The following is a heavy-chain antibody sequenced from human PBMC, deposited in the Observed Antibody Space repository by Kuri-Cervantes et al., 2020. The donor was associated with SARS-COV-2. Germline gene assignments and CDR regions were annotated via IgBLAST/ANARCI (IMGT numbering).Heavy chain of an antibody. V-gene: IGHV1-69*05. CDR2: IIPIFGTA. CDR3: ARERASGWAGDSDY. CDR1: GYIFTDYY. D-gene: IGHD1-26*01. J-gene: IGHJ4*02. Sequence: SVKVSCKASGYIFTDYYMHWVRQAPGQGLEWMGGIIPIFGTANYAQKFQGRVTITTDESTSTAYMELSSLRSEDTAVYYCARERASGWAGDSDYWGQGTLVTVSS.